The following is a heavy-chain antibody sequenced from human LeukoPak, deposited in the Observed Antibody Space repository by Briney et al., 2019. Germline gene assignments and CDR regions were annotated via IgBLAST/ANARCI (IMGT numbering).Heavy chain of an antibody. Sequence: PSETLSLTCTVSGGSTSSSSYYWGWIRQPPGKGLEWIGSIYYSGSTYYNPSLKSRVTISVDTSKNQFSLKLSSVTAADTAVYYCAREIAAAGSTWGYWGQGTLVTVSS. CDR3: AREIAAAGSTWGY. J-gene: IGHJ4*02. CDR2: IYYSGST. V-gene: IGHV4-39*07. CDR1: GGSTSSSSYY. D-gene: IGHD6-13*01.